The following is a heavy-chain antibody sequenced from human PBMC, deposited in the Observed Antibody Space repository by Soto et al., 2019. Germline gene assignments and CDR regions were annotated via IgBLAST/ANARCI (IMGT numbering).Heavy chain of an antibody. CDR2: IDPSDSYT. J-gene: IGHJ4*02. CDR1: GCSFTSYW. Sequence: PGESLKISCKGSGCSFTSYWISWVRQMPGKGLEWMGRIDPSDSYTNYSPSFQGQVTISADKSFNTAYLQWSSLKASDTAVYYCARHNSGYYRDFDSGGQGSQVTVSS. D-gene: IGHD3-22*01. CDR3: ARHNSGYYRDFDS. V-gene: IGHV5-10-1*04.